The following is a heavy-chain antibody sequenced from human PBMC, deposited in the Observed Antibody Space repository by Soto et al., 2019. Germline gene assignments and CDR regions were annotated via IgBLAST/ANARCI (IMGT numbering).Heavy chain of an antibody. CDR2: IYYSGST. V-gene: IGHV4-59*08. CDR1: GGSISSYY. Sequence: SETLSLTCTVSGGSISSYYWSWIRQPPGKGLEWIEYIYYSGSTNYNPSLKSRVTISVDTSKNQFSLKLSSVTAADTAVYYCARRGADRCKNFDYWGQGTLVTVSS. J-gene: IGHJ4*02. D-gene: IGHD1-26*01. CDR3: ARRGADRCKNFDY.